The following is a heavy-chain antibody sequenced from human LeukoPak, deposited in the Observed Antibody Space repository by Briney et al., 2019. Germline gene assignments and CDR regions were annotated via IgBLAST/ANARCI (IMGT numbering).Heavy chain of an antibody. CDR3: ARGGVVRAPGDAFDI. CDR2: IYHSGST. V-gene: IGHV4-38-2*01. CDR1: GYSISSGYY. D-gene: IGHD2-15*01. Sequence: SETLSLTCAVSGYSISSGYYWGWIRQPPGKGLEWIGSIYHSGSTYYNPSLKSRVTISADTSKNQLSLKLSSVTAADTAVYHCARGGVVRAPGDAFDIWGQGTMVTVFS. J-gene: IGHJ3*02.